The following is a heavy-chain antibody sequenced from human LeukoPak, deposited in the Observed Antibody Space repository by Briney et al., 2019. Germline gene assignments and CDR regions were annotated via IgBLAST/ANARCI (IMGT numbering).Heavy chain of an antibody. J-gene: IGHJ3*02. D-gene: IGHD3-16*01. CDR1: GGSISSYY. V-gene: IGHV4-59*01. CDR2: IYYSGNT. Sequence: PSETLSLTCTVSGGSISSYYWSWIRQPPGRGLEWIGYIYYSGNTNYNPSLKSRTTMSIDTSKNHFSLRLSFVTAADTAVYYCARVGDGTFDIWGRGTMVIVSS. CDR3: ARVGDGTFDI.